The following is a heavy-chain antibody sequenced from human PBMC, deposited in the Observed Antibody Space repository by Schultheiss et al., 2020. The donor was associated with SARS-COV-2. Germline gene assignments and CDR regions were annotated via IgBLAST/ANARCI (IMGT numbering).Heavy chain of an antibody. Sequence: GESLKISCAASGFTFSSFAMSWVRQAPGKGPEWVSIIYGSGTTYYADSVKGRFTISRDNAKNSLYLQMNSLRDEDTAVYYCARDRVSSGRPDWFDPWGQGTLVTVSS. J-gene: IGHJ5*02. CDR1: GFTFSSFA. D-gene: IGHD6-19*01. V-gene: IGHV3-66*01. CDR2: IYGSGTT. CDR3: ARDRVSSGRPDWFDP.